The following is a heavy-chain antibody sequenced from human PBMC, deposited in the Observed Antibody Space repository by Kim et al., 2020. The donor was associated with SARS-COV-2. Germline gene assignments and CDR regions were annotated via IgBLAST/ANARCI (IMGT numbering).Heavy chain of an antibody. CDR2: GSQK. V-gene: IGHV3-7*03. J-gene: IGHJ6*02. CDR3: AIIDNGVDV. Sequence: GSQKSYMDSVKGRFTISRDIAKPSLSLQMDSLRVEDTAIYYCAIIDNGVDVWGQGTTVIVSS. D-gene: IGHD1-26*01.